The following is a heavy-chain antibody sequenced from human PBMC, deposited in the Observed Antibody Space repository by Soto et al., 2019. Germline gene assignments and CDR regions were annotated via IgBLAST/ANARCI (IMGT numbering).Heavy chain of an antibody. D-gene: IGHD2-2*01. CDR1: GFTFSSYA. Sequence: PGGSLRLSCAASGFTFSSYAMHWVRQAPGKXLEWVAVISYDGSNKYYADSVKGRFTISRDNSKNTLYLQMNSLRAEDTAVYYCARDPKPRYCSSTSCYLNWFDPWGQGTLVTVSS. J-gene: IGHJ5*02. CDR3: ARDPKPRYCSSTSCYLNWFDP. CDR2: ISYDGSNK. V-gene: IGHV3-30-3*01.